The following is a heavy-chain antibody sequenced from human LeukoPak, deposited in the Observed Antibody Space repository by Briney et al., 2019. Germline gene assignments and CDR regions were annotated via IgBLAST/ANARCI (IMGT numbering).Heavy chain of an antibody. CDR3: ARKREGPTTGIDY. CDR1: GVSISSTKSY. J-gene: IGHJ4*02. Sequence: SETPSPTCTVSGVSISSTKSYLGWIRQSPRTGLEWIGNIYPSGSTYYNPSLKSRVTISIDTSENQFSLKLTSVTAADTAVYYCARKREGPTTGIDYWGQGTLVTVSS. V-gene: IGHV4-39*07. D-gene: IGHD1-26*01. CDR2: IYPSGST.